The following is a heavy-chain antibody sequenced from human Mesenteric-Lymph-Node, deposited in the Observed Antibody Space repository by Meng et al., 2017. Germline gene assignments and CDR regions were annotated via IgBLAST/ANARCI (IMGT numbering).Heavy chain of an antibody. Sequence: GGSLRLSCAASGLTFSSYGMHWVRQAPGKGLEWVAVIWYDGSNKYYADSVKGRFTISRDNSKNTLYLQMNSLRAEDTAVYYCARNIMVRGSRLAHWYFDLWGRGTLVTVSS. D-gene: IGHD3-10*01. CDR1: GLTFSSYG. CDR2: IWYDGSNK. J-gene: IGHJ2*01. CDR3: ARNIMVRGSRLAHWYFDL. V-gene: IGHV3-33*01.